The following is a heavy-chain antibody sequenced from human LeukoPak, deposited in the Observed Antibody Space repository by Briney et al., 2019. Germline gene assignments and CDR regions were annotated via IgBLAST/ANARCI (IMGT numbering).Heavy chain of an antibody. Sequence: PGGSLRLSCAASGFTFSSYAMSWVRQAPGKGLEWVSAISGSGGSTYYADSVKGRFTISRDNSKSTLYLQMNSLRAEDTAVYYCAKLVVVRGYFDYWGQGTLVTVSS. J-gene: IGHJ4*02. V-gene: IGHV3-23*01. CDR1: GFTFSSYA. CDR3: AKLVVVRGYFDY. D-gene: IGHD3-22*01. CDR2: ISGSGGST.